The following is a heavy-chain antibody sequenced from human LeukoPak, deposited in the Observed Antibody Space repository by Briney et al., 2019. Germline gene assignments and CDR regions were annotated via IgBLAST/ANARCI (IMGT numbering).Heavy chain of an antibody. J-gene: IGHJ4*02. CDR2: INTSGGST. D-gene: IGHD5-12*01. Sequence: ASVKVSCKASGYTFTSYYMHWVRQAPGQGLEWMGIINTSGGSTSYAPKFQGRVTMTRDTSTSTVYMELSRLRSEDTAVYYCARGHSGYDSPTYYFDYWGQGTLVTVSS. CDR3: ARGHSGYDSPTYYFDY. V-gene: IGHV1-46*01. CDR1: GYTFTSYY.